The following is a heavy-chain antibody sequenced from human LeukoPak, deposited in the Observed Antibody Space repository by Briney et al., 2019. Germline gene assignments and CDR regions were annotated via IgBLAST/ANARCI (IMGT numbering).Heavy chain of an antibody. CDR3: ARDGVYYDSSGYKSNWFDP. J-gene: IGHJ5*02. CDR1: GYTFTSYG. V-gene: IGHV1-18*01. Sequence: GASVKVSCKASGYTFTSYGISWVRQAPGQGLEWMGWISAYNGNTNYAQKLQGRVTITRDTSASTAYMELSSLRSEDTAVYYCARDGVYYDSSGYKSNWFDPWGRGTLVTVSS. D-gene: IGHD3-22*01. CDR2: ISAYNGNT.